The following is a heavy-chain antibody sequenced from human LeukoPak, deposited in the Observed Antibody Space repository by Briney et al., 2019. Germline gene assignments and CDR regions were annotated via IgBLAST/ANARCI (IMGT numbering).Heavy chain of an antibody. V-gene: IGHV4-34*01. CDR1: GGSFSGYY. D-gene: IGHD6-13*01. CDR3: ARRDSSSWYGGWFDP. CDR2: INHSGST. Sequence: SETLSLTCAVYGGSFSGYYWSWLRQPPGKGLEWIGEINHSGSTNYNPSLKSRVTISVDTSKNQFSLKLSSVTAADTAVYYCARRDSSSWYGGWFDPWGQGTLVTVSS. J-gene: IGHJ5*02.